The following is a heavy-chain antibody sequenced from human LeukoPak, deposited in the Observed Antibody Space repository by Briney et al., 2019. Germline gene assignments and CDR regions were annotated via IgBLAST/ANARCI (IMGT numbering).Heavy chain of an antibody. V-gene: IGHV4-34*01. CDR3: ARGQALYYDYIWGSYRYTGFDY. CDR1: GGSFSGYY. J-gene: IGHJ4*02. Sequence: SETLSLTCAVYGGSFSGYYWSWIRRPPGKGLEWIGEINHSGSTNYNPSLKSRVTISVDTSKNQFSLKLSSVTAADTAVYYCARGQALYYDYIWGSYRYTGFDYWGQGTLVTVSS. CDR2: INHSGST. D-gene: IGHD3-16*02.